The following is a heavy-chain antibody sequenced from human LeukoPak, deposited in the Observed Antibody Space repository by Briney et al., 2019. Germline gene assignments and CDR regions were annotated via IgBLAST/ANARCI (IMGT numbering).Heavy chain of an antibody. D-gene: IGHD3-10*01. CDR3: TKEGLPSGSSWSAWFDP. CDR2: IANDGKTT. CDR1: GFTFSIYG. Sequence: PGGSLRLSCAAPGFTFSIYGTHWVRQAPGKGLERVAVIANDGKTTYYADSVKGRFTISRDNSKNTLYLQMNSLRSEDTAVYYCTKEGLPSGSSWSAWFDPWGQGTLVTVSP. V-gene: IGHV3-30*18. J-gene: IGHJ5*02.